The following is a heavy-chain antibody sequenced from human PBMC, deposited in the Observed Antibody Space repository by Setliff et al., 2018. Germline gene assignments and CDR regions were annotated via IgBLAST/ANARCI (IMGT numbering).Heavy chain of an antibody. CDR2: VYYSGIA. CDR1: GGSISTYY. D-gene: IGHD7-27*01. CDR3: ARAWGRRDYSYMDV. Sequence: SETLSLTCTVSGGSISTYYWSWIRQPPGKGLEWIGYVYYSGIANYSPSLKSRLTISVDTSKNQFSLHLKSVTAADAAVYYCARAWGRRDYSYMDVWGRGTTVTVSS. V-gene: IGHV4-59*01. J-gene: IGHJ6*03.